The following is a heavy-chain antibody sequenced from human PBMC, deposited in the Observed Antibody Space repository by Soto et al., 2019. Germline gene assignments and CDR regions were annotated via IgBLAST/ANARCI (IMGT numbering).Heavy chain of an antibody. V-gene: IGHV1-8*01. D-gene: IGHD2-2*01. J-gene: IGHJ6*02. CDR3: ARGLYCISASCPRPYYNFGMDV. CDR2: MNPSSGNT. Sequence: ASVKVSCKVSGYSFTTYDINWVRQATGQGLEWMGWMNPSSGNTGYAQNFQGRVTMTRDTSISTAYMEVSSLRSDDTAVYYCARGLYCISASCPRPYYNFGMDVWGQGTTVTVSS. CDR1: GYSFTTYD.